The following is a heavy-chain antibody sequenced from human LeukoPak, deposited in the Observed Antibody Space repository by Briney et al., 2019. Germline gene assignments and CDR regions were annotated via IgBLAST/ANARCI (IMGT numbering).Heavy chain of an antibody. CDR2: INHSGST. CDR1: GGSLSGYY. D-gene: IGHD1-26*01. V-gene: IGHV4-34*01. J-gene: IGHJ3*02. Sequence: PSETLSLTCAVYGGSLSGYYWLWIRQPPGKGLEWIGEINHSGSTTYNPSLKSRVTFSVDTSKNQLSLKVNSLTAADTAVYFCARSLLWPTTTSDIWGQGKMVAVS. CDR3: ARSLLWPTTTSDI.